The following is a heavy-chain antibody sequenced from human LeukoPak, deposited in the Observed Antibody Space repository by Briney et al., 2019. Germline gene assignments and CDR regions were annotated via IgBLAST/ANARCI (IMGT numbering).Heavy chain of an antibody. CDR2: IIPILGIA. CDR1: GGTFSSYA. V-gene: IGHV1-69*04. CDR3: ASCRSGSCYRFDY. J-gene: IGHJ4*02. Sequence: ASVKVSCKASGGTFSSYAISWVRQAPGQGLEWMGRIIPILGIANYAQKFQGRVTITADKSTSTAYMELSSLRSEDTAVYYCASCRSGSCYRFDYWGQGTLVTVSS. D-gene: IGHD2-15*01.